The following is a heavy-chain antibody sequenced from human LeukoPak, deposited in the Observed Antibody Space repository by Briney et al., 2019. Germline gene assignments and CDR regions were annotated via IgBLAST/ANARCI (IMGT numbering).Heavy chain of an antibody. J-gene: IGHJ3*02. D-gene: IGHD1-26*01. Sequence: GGSLRRYCAASTFTFYGFWMGWLRHAPGHELEWVANIKKGGSEKDHVDSGKGRFTISRDNAKNSLYLQMNSLRAEDTAVYYCARAVVGAIHDAFDIWGQGTMVTVSS. CDR3: ARAVVGAIHDAFDI. CDR1: TFTFYGFW. V-gene: IGHV3-7*01. CDR2: IKKGGSEK.